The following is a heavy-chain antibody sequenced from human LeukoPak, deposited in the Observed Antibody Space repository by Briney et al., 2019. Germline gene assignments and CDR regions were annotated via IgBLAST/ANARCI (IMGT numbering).Heavy chain of an antibody. Sequence: GGSLRLSCAAFGFTVSRNYKTWVRQAPGKGLEWVSVIYSGGTTYYADSVKGRFTISRDSSQNTLYLQMNNLRAEDTAVYYCARGYFDSNSYFHAFDIWGHGTMVTVSS. CDR2: IYSGGTT. J-gene: IGHJ3*02. V-gene: IGHV3-66*02. CDR3: ARGYFDSNSYFHAFDI. CDR1: GFTVSRNY. D-gene: IGHD3-9*01.